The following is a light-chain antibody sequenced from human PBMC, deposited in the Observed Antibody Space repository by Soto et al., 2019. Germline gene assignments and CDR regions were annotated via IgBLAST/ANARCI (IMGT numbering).Light chain of an antibody. CDR2: GAS. V-gene: IGKV3-20*01. J-gene: IGKJ1*01. CDR1: QSVSNNY. Sequence: EIVLTHSPGTLALSPRERATLSCRASQSVSNNYLAWYQQKPGQAPRLLIYGASNRATGIPDRFSGSGSGTDFTLTISRLEPEDFAVYYCQQYGRSGTFGQGTKVDIK. CDR3: QQYGRSGT.